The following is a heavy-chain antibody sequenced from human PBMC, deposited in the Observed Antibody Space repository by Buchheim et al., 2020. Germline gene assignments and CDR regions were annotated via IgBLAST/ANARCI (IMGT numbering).Heavy chain of an antibody. Sequence: QVQLVESGGGVVQPGRSLRLSCAASGFTFSSYGMHWVRQAPGKGLEWVAVISYDGSNKYYADSVKGRFTISRDNSKNTLYLQMNRLRAEDTAVYYCAKVGSGSYYFGWFDYWGQGTL. V-gene: IGHV3-30*18. J-gene: IGHJ4*02. D-gene: IGHD1-26*01. CDR3: AKVGSGSYYFGWFDY. CDR2: ISYDGSNK. CDR1: GFTFSSYG.